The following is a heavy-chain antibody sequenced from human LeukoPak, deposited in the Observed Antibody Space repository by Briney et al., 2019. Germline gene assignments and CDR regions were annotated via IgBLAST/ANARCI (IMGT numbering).Heavy chain of an antibody. V-gene: IGHV3-30-3*01. CDR1: GFTFSSYA. CDR2: ISYDGSNK. Sequence: GGSLRLSCAASGFTFSSYAMHWVRQAPGKGLEWVAVISYDGSNKYYADSVKGRFTISRDNSKNTLYLQMNSLRAEDTAVYYCPREGGRYRYGSPYYYGMDVWGQGTTVTVSS. J-gene: IGHJ6*02. CDR3: PREGGRYRYGSPYYYGMDV. D-gene: IGHD5-18*01.